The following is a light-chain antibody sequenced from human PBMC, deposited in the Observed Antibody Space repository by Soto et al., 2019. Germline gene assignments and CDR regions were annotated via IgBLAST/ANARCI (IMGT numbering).Light chain of an antibody. J-gene: IGLJ1*01. Sequence: QSALTQPPSASGSPGQSVTISCTGTSGDIGGYDYVSWYQQHPGKAPKLMIYEVTKRPLGVPDRFSGSKSGNTASLTVSGLQAEDEADYYCSSYAGTNNPYVFGTGKKVTV. CDR3: SSYAGTNNPYV. CDR2: EVT. V-gene: IGLV2-8*01. CDR1: SGDIGGYDY.